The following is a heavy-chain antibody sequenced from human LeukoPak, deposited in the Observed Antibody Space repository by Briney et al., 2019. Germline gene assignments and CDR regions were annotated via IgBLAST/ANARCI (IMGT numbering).Heavy chain of an antibody. CDR1: GYTFTSYG. CDR2: ISAYNGNT. V-gene: IGHV1-18*01. D-gene: IGHD2-2*02. CDR3: ARAEYQLLYQYYYYGMDV. J-gene: IGHJ6*02. Sequence: SVKVSCKASGYTFTSYGISWVRQAPGQGLEWMGWISAYNGNTTYAQKLQGRVTITTDTSTSTAYMELRSLRSDDTAVYYCARAEYQLLYQYYYYGMDVWGQGTTVTVSS.